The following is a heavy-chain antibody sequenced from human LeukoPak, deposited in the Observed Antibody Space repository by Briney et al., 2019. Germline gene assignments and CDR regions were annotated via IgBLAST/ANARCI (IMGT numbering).Heavy chain of an antibody. D-gene: IGHD4-11*01. CDR1: GYTFTGYH. CDR3: ARAATVTPHFDY. CDR2: INPNSGGT. Sequence: ASVKVSCKASGYTFTGYHMHWVRQAPGQGLEWMGWINPNSGGTNYAQKFQGRVTMTRDTSISTAYMELSRLRSDDTAVYYCARAATVTPHFDYWGQGTLVTVSS. V-gene: IGHV1-2*02. J-gene: IGHJ4*02.